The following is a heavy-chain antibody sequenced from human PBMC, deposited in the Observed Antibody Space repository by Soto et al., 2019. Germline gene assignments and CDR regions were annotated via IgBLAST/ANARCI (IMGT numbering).Heavy chain of an antibody. CDR3: ARERGGYWYFAL. D-gene: IGHD3-16*01. V-gene: IGHV3-30-3*01. Sequence: QVQLVESGGGVVQPGRSLRLSCAASGFTFSSYAMHWVRQAPGKGLEWVAVISYDGSNKYYADSVKGRFTISRDNSQNTLDLQMNSLRAEDTAVYYCARERGGYWYFALWGRGTLVTVSS. J-gene: IGHJ2*01. CDR1: GFTFSSYA. CDR2: ISYDGSNK.